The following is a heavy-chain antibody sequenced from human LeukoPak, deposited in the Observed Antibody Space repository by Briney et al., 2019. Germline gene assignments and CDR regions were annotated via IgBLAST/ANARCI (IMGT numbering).Heavy chain of an antibody. V-gene: IGHV4-59*08. CDR2: IYYSGST. Sequence: SETLSLTCTGSGGSISSYYWSWIRQPPGKGLEWIGYIYYSGSTNYNPSLKSRVTISVDTSKNQFSLKLSSVTAADTAVYYCARRHYDILTGYPFDYWGQGTLVTVSS. CDR1: GGSISSYY. J-gene: IGHJ4*02. CDR3: ARRHYDILTGYPFDY. D-gene: IGHD3-9*01.